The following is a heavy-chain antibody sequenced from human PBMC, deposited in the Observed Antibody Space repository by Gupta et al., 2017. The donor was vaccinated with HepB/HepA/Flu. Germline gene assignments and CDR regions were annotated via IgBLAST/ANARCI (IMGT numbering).Heavy chain of an antibody. CDR1: GGSIRSGGYY. V-gene: IGHV4-31*03. D-gene: IGHD3-10*01. Sequence: QVQLQESGPGLVKPSQTLSLTCTVSGGSIRSGGYYWSWIRQRPGKGLGLIGYIYYSGSTYYNPSLKSRVTISVDTSKNQFSLKLSSVTAADTAVYYCARLKRHRYGSGSSGFDPWGQGTLVTVSS. CDR3: ARLKRHRYGSGSSGFDP. J-gene: IGHJ5*02. CDR2: IYYSGST.